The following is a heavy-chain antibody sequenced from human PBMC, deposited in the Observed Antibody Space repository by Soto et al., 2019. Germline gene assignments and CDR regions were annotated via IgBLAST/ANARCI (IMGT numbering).Heavy chain of an antibody. CDR3: ARHAPVNYDFWSGYYPWGYYYYYGMDV. CDR1: GYAFTSYG. V-gene: IGHV1-18*04. J-gene: IGHJ6*01. CDR2: ISAYNGNT. D-gene: IGHD3-3*01. Sequence: VASVKVSCKAAGYAFTSYGISWVRQAPGQGLEWMGWISAYNGNTNYAQKLQGRVTMTTDTSTSTAYMELRSLRSDDTAVYYCARHAPVNYDFWSGYYPWGYYYYYGMDVWGQGPTVTSP.